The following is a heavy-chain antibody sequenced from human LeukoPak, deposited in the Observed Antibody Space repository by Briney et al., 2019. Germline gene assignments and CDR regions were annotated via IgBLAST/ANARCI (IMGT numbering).Heavy chain of an antibody. Sequence: SETLSLTCTVSGDSISSYYCSWIRQTPGKGLEWIGYMYDSGSTNYDPSLKSRVTMSIDTSKNQFSLKLSSVTAADTAVYYCAILAEYCNSGSCYLGWFDPWGQGTLVTVSS. D-gene: IGHD2-15*01. J-gene: IGHJ5*02. CDR3: AILAEYCNSGSCYLGWFDP. CDR1: GDSISSYY. V-gene: IGHV4-59*01. CDR2: MYDSGST.